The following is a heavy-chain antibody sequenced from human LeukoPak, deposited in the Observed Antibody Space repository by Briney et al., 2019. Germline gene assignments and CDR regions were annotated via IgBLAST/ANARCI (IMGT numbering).Heavy chain of an antibody. Sequence: PGGSLRLSCAASGFTFSGNSMNWVRQAPGKGLEWVSAISSSSTYIYYGDSVKGRFTISRDNAKNSVYLQMNSLRAEDTAVYYCVRRAAPVGDQKSGAYDYWGQGALVTVSS. D-gene: IGHD1-26*01. J-gene: IGHJ4*02. CDR2: ISSSSTYI. V-gene: IGHV3-21*01. CDR3: VRRAAPVGDQKSGAYDY. CDR1: GFTFSGNS.